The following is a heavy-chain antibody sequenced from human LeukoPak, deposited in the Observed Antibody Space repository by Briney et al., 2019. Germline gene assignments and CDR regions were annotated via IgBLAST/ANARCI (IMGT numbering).Heavy chain of an antibody. V-gene: IGHV3-30-3*01. D-gene: IGHD6-6*01. Sequence: GGSLRLSCAASGFTFSSYAMHWVRQAPGKGLEWAAIISYDGSNKYYADSVKGRFTISRDNSKSTLYLQMNSLRAEDTAVYYCARSKSSSSPNFDYWGQGTLVTVSS. CDR1: GFTFSSYA. CDR3: ARSKSSSSPNFDY. J-gene: IGHJ4*02. CDR2: ISYDGSNK.